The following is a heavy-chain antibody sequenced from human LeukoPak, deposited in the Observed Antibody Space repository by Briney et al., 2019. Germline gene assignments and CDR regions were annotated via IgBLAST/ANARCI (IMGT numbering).Heavy chain of an antibody. Sequence: SETLSLTCTVSGYSISSGYYWGWIRQPPGKGLEWIGSINHSGSTNYNPSLKSRVTISVDTSKNQFSLKLSSVTAADTAVYYCARDIAVAGTALNPWGQGTLVTVSS. V-gene: IGHV4-38-2*02. D-gene: IGHD6-19*01. CDR3: ARDIAVAGTALNP. J-gene: IGHJ5*02. CDR1: GYSISSGYY. CDR2: INHSGST.